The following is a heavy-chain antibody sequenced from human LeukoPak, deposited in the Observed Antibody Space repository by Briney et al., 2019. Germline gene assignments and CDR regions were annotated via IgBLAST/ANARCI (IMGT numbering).Heavy chain of an antibody. V-gene: IGHV3-48*01. CDR2: ISSSSSTI. CDR1: GFTFSSYS. CDR3: AVAAAKRHYYGMDV. J-gene: IGHJ6*02. Sequence: GGSLRLSCAASGFTFSSYSMNWVRQAPGKGLEWVSYISSSSSTIYYADSVKGRFTISRDNAKNSLYLQMNSLRAEDTAVYYCAVAAAKRHYYGMDVWGQGTTVTVSS. D-gene: IGHD6-13*01.